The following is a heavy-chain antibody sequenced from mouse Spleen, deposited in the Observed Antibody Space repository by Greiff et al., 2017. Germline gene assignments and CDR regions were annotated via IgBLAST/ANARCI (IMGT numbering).Heavy chain of an antibody. CDR2: IYPRSGNT. CDR3: ARLGVTTDYYAMDD. Sequence: VKLQQSGAELARPGASVKLSCKASGYTFTSYGISWVKQRTGQGLEWIGEIYPRSGNTYYNEKFKGKATLTADKSSSTAYMELRSLTSEDSAVYFCARLGVTTDYYAMDDWGQGTSVTVSS. V-gene: IGHV1-81*01. CDR1: GYTFTSYG. D-gene: IGHD2-2*01. J-gene: IGHJ4*01.